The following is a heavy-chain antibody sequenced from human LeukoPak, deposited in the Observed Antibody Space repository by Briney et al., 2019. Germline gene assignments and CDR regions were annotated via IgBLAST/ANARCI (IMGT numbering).Heavy chain of an antibody. CDR3: VKDRRRSGGDYHYYYMDV. J-gene: IGHJ6*03. CDR1: GFTFSSYA. V-gene: IGHV3-23*01. Sequence: GGSLRLSCTASGFTFSSYAMSWVRQAPGKGLEWVSAISGSGSSTYYADSVKGRFTISRDNSKNTVYLQMNSLRAEDTAVYYCVKDRRRSGGDYHYYYMDVWGKGTTVTVSS. CDR2: ISGSGSST. D-gene: IGHD2-21*01.